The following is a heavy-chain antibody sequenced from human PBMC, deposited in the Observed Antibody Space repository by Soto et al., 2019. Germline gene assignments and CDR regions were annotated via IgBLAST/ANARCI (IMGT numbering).Heavy chain of an antibody. Sequence: QVQLQQWGAGLLKPSETLSLTCAVYGGSFSGYYWSWIRQPPGKGLEWIGEINHSGSTNYNPSLTSRVTISVDTSKNQFSLKLSSVTAADTAVYYCARATFGVVINYYYYYMDVWGKGTTVTVSS. CDR2: INHSGST. CDR3: ARATFGVVINYYYYYMDV. V-gene: IGHV4-34*01. CDR1: GGSFSGYY. D-gene: IGHD3-3*01. J-gene: IGHJ6*03.